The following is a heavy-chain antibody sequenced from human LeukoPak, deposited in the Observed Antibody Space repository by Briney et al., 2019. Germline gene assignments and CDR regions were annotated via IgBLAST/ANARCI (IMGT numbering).Heavy chain of an antibody. V-gene: IGHV3-23*01. CDR1: GFTFSSYA. Sequence: GGSLRLSCAASGFTFSSYAMSWVRQAPGKGLEWVSAISGSGGSTYYADSVKGRFTISRDNSKSTLYLQMNSLRAEDTAVYYCARDDCSSTSCYRPPQNWGQGTLVTVSS. CDR3: ARDDCSSTSCYRPPQN. J-gene: IGHJ4*02. CDR2: ISGSGGST. D-gene: IGHD2-2*01.